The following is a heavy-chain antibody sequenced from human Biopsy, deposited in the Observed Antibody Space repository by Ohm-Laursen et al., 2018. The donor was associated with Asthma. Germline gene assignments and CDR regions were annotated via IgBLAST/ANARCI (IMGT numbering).Heavy chain of an antibody. CDR1: GFTFRSYA. CDR3: ARDVMEWYLPAFDF. V-gene: IGHV3-30-3*01. D-gene: IGHD3-3*01. CDR2: GGSYYDGGLK. Sequence: SLRLSCTAFGFTFRSYAMHWVRQAPGKGLEWVAVGGSYYDGGLKYYADSVNGRFTVSRDDSKNTLYLQMNSLRPDDTAVYYCARDVMEWYLPAFDFWGRGTLVTVSS. J-gene: IGHJ4*02.